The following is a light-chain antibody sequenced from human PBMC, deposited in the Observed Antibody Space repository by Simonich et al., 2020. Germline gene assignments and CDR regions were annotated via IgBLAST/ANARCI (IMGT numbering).Light chain of an antibody. Sequence: DIVMTQSPDSLAVSLGERATINCKSHQSVLYSSNNKNYLAWYHKKPGQPPKLLIYWASTRESGVPDRFSGSGSGTDFTLTISSLQAEDVAVYYCQQYYSTHWTFGQGTKVEIK. J-gene: IGKJ1*01. CDR2: WAS. CDR3: QQYYSTHWT. CDR1: QSVLYSSNNKNY. V-gene: IGKV4-1*01.